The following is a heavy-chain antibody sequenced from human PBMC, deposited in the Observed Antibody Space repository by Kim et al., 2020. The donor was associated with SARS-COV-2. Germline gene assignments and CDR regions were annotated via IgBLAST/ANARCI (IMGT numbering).Heavy chain of an antibody. CDR2: IWYDGSNK. D-gene: IGHD2-21*02. CDR3: AKDPTPYCGGDCYVDY. CDR1: GFTFSSYG. Sequence: GGSLRLSCAASGFTFSSYGMHWVRQAPGKGLEWVAVIWYDGSNKYYADSVKGRFTISRDNSKNTLYLQMNTLRAEDTAVYYCAKDPTPYCGGDCYVDYWGQGTLVTVSS. V-gene: IGHV3-33*06. J-gene: IGHJ4*02.